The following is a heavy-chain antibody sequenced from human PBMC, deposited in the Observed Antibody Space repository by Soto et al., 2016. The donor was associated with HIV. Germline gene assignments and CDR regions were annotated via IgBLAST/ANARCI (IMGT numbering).Heavy chain of an antibody. D-gene: IGHD6-13*01. CDR1: GFTFSSYA. CDR2: ISGSGGST. CDR3: AKDPRTYSSSDWDAFDI. J-gene: IGHJ3*02. V-gene: IGHV3-23*01. Sequence: EVQLLESGGGLVQPGGSLRLSCAASGFTFSSYAMSWVRQAPGKGLEWVSAISGSGGSTYYADSVKGRFTISRDNSKNTLYLQMNSLRAEDTAVYYCAKDPRTYSSSDWDAFDIWGQGTMVTVSS.